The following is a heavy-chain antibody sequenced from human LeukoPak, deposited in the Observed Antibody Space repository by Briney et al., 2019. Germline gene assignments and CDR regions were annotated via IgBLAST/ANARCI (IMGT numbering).Heavy chain of an antibody. Sequence: PSETLSLTCGVYGGSFSGYYWSWIRQPPGKGLEWIGEINHSGSTNYNPSLKSRVTISVDTSKNQFSLKLSSVTAADTAVYYCARTLWFGEFPFYYWGQGTLVTVSS. V-gene: IGHV4-34*01. CDR3: ARTLWFGEFPFYY. CDR2: INHSGST. CDR1: GGSFSGYY. J-gene: IGHJ4*02. D-gene: IGHD3-10*01.